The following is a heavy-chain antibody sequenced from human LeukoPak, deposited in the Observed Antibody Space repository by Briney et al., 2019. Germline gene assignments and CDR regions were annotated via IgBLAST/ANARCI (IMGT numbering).Heavy chain of an antibody. CDR3: ARDDSPTGYVYDY. CDR1: GFTFSAYG. J-gene: IGHJ4*02. CDR2: VSGADGTT. V-gene: IGHV3-23*01. Sequence: QAGGSLRLSCAASGFTFSAYGMSWVRQSPRKGLEWVSGVSGADGTTYYADSVKGRFTISRDNSKSTLYLQMNSLRPEDTGVYYCARDDSPTGYVYDYWGQGTLVAVSS. D-gene: IGHD3-9*01.